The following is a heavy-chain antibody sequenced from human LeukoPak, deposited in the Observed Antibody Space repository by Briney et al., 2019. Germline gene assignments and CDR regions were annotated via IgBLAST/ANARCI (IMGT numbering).Heavy chain of an antibody. CDR3: ARCQCTSTTCPPGLSCGAFDI. V-gene: IGHV3-74*01. D-gene: IGHD2/OR15-2a*01. CDR1: GFTFSSHW. CDR2: IDNDGRGT. Sequence: GGSLRLSCAASGFTFSSHWINWVRQPPGKGLVWVSHIDNDGRGTSYADSVTGRFTISRGSAKNTVYLQKNSLRAEDSAVYYCARCQCTSTTCPPGLSCGAFDIWGQGTTVTVSS. J-gene: IGHJ3*02.